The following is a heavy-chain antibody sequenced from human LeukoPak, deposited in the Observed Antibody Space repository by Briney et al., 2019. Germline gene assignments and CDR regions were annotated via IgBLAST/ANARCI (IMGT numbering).Heavy chain of an antibody. D-gene: IGHD4-17*01. CDR3: ARDPGTDYGDYVSFFDY. CDR1: GYTFTSYD. J-gene: IGHJ4*02. V-gene: IGHV1-8*01. Sequence: ASVKVSCKASGYTFTSYDINWVRQATGQGLEWMGWMNPNSGNTGYAQKFQGRVTMTRNTSISTAYMELSSLRSEDTAVYYCARDPGTDYGDYVSFFDYWGQGTLVTVSS. CDR2: MNPNSGNT.